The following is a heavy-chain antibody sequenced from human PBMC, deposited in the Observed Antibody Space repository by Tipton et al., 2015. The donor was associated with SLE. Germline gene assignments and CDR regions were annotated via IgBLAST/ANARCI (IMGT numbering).Heavy chain of an antibody. V-gene: IGHV4-59*01. J-gene: IGHJ4*02. CDR2: IHSSGGT. CDR1: GGSINSYY. D-gene: IGHD3-16*01. CDR3: ARSDGGY. Sequence: TLSLTCTVSGGSINSYYWSWIRQPPGKGLEWIGYIHSSGGTNYNSSLESRVTISIDTSRNQFSLKLTSVTAADTAVYYCARSDGGYWGQGTLVTVSS.